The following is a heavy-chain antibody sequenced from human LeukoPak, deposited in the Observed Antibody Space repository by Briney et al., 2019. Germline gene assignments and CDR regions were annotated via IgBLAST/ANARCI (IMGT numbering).Heavy chain of an antibody. Sequence: SETLSLTCTVSGGSISSYYWSWIRQPPGKGLEWIGYIYYSGSTNYKPSLKSRVTISVDTSKNQFSLKLSSVTAADTAVYYCAREERESAVTTHNWFDPWGQGTLVTVSS. V-gene: IGHV4-59*12. J-gene: IGHJ5*02. CDR3: AREERESAVTTHNWFDP. CDR1: GGSISSYY. CDR2: IYYSGST. D-gene: IGHD4-17*01.